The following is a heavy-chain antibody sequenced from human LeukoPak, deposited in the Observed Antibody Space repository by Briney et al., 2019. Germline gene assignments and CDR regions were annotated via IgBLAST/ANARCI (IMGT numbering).Heavy chain of an antibody. Sequence: PSETLSLTCSVSGGSISSSSYCWGWIRQPPGKGLEWIGSINYSGRTDYNPSLKSRVTISIDTSKNQFSLKLSSVTAADTAVYYCARGPLSGSGYPFRHWGQGTLVTVSS. CDR2: INYSGRT. CDR1: GGSISSSSYC. J-gene: IGHJ1*01. V-gene: IGHV4-39*01. D-gene: IGHD3-22*01. CDR3: ARGPLSGSGYPFRH.